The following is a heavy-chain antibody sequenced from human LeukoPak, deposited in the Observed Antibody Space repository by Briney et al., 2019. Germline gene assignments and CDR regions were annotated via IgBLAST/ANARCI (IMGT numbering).Heavy chain of an antibody. CDR3: VRDGGVSGYDLLDY. Sequence: GGSLRLSCAASGFTFSNYWVTWVRQAPGKGLEWVAHINQDGSEKHYMDSVKARFTISRDNAKNSLSLQMNRLRAEDTAVYYCVRDGGVSGYDLLDYWGQGTLVTVSS. D-gene: IGHD5-12*01. CDR1: GFTFSNYW. V-gene: IGHV3-7*01. J-gene: IGHJ4*02. CDR2: INQDGSEK.